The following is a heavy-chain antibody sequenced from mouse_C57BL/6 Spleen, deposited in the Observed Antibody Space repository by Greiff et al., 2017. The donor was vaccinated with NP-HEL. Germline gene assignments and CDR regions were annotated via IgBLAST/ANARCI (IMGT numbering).Heavy chain of an antibody. D-gene: IGHD1-1*01. V-gene: IGHV5-16*01. CDR1: GFTFSDYY. CDR2: INYDGSST. Sequence: EVQLVASEGGLVQPGSSMKLSCTASGFTFSDYYMAWVRQVPEKGLEWVANINYDGSSTYYLDSLKSRFIISRDNAKNLLYLQMSSLKSEDTATYYCAREEDYGSPFAYWGQGTLVTVSA. CDR3: AREEDYGSPFAY. J-gene: IGHJ3*01.